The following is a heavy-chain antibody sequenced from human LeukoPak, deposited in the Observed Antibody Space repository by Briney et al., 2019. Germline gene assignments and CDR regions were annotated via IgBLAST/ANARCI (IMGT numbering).Heavy chain of an antibody. CDR2: MNQDGGEK. CDR1: GFTFSSYW. Sequence: GSLRLTCAASGFTFSSYWMSWVRQAPGKWLEWVANMNQDGGEKYYVDSVKGRFTISRDNAKNSLYLQMNSLRAEDTAVYYCARVTSGPAGYWGQGTLVTVSS. J-gene: IGHJ4*02. V-gene: IGHV3-7*01. D-gene: IGHD2/OR15-2a*01. CDR3: ARVTSGPAGY.